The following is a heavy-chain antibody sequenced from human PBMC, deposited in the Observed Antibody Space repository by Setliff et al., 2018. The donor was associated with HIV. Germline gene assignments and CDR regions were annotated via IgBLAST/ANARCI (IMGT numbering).Heavy chain of an antibody. CDR1: GFSLSTSPMS. CDR3: ARNWRGIAVAGTGNYNWFDP. D-gene: IGHD6-19*01. Sequence: GSGPTLVNPTQTLTLTCTFSGFSLSTSPMSVNWIRQPPGKALEWLARIDWDGDTYYSTSLKTRLTISKDTAKNQVVLTMTNMDPVDTATYYCARNWRGIAVAGTGNYNWFDPWGQGTLVTVSS. CDR2: IDWDGDT. V-gene: IGHV2-70*11. J-gene: IGHJ5*02.